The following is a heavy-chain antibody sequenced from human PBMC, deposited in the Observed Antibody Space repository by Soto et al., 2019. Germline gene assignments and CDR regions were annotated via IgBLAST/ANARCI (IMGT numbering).Heavy chain of an antibody. CDR2: INHSGST. D-gene: IGHD6-13*01. Sequence: SETLSLTCAVYGGSFSGYYWSWIRQPPGKGLEWIGEINHSGSTNYNPSLKSRVTISVDTSKNQFSLKLSSVTAADTAVYYCARGRRSIAAAGGDYWGQGTLVTVSS. CDR1: GGSFSGYY. J-gene: IGHJ4*02. V-gene: IGHV4-34*01. CDR3: ARGRRSIAAAGGDY.